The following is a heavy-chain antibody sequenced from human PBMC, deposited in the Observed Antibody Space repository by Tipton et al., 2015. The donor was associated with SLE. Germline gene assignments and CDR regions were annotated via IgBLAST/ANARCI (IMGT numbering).Heavy chain of an antibody. D-gene: IGHD2-15*01. CDR3: ATHRSCSAPRGL. J-gene: IGHJ4*02. CDR2: ISGANGYT. Sequence: QVQLVQSGAEVKKPGASVKVSCKASGYTFSNYGISWVRQVPGQGLEWMGWISGANGYTNFAQRFQGRVTMTTDTSTSTAYMELTSLRSDDTAVYYCATHRSCSAPRGLWGQETLVIVTS. CDR1: GYTFSNYG. V-gene: IGHV1-18*04.